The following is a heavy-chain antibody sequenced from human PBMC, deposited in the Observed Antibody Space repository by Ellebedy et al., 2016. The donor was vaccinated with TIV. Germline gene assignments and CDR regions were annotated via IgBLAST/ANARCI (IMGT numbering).Heavy chain of an antibody. V-gene: IGHV3-7*01. CDR3: ARDGATVGDWYFDL. D-gene: IGHD4-23*01. CDR1: GFTFGTYW. J-gene: IGHJ2*01. CDR2: VRQDGSEI. Sequence: GGSLRLXXAASGFTFGTYWMSWVRQAPGKGLEWVANVRQDGSEIHYVGSVKGRFTISRDNAKDSLYLQMNSLRAEDTAVYYCARDGATVGDWYFDLWGRGTLVTVSS.